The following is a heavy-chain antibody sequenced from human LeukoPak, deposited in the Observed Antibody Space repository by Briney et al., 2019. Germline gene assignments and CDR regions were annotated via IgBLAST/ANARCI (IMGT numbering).Heavy chain of an antibody. Sequence: GGSLRLSCAASGFTFSSYGMHWVRQAPGKGLEWVAFIRYDGSNKYYADSVKGRFTISRDNSKNTLYLQMNSLRAEDTAVYYCAKDSQDSSSWYAVHYFDYWGQGTLVTVSS. J-gene: IGHJ4*02. CDR3: AKDSQDSSSWYAVHYFDY. D-gene: IGHD6-13*01. CDR1: GFTFSSYG. V-gene: IGHV3-30*02. CDR2: IRYDGSNK.